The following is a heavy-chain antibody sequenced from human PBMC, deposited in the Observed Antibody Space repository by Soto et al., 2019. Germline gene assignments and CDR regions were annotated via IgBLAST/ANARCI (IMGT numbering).Heavy chain of an antibody. CDR3: ARVRLDTLFDY. CDR1: GGPISSGGYY. Sequence: PSETLSLTCTVSGGPISSGGYYWSWIRQHPGKGLEWIGYIYYSGSTYYNPSLKSRVTISVDTSKNQFSLKLSSVTAADTAVYYCARVRLDTLFDYWGQGTLVTVSS. J-gene: IGHJ4*02. CDR2: IYYSGST. D-gene: IGHD2-2*02. V-gene: IGHV4-31*03.